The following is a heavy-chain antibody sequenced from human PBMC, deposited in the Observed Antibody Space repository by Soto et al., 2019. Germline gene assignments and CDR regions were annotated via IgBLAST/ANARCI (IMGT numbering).Heavy chain of an antibody. CDR2: IYPGDSDT. CDR1: GYSFTSYW. Sequence: EVQLVQSGAEVKKPGESLKISCKGSGYSFTSYWIGWVRQMPGKGLEWMGIIYPGDSDTRYSPSFQGQVTISADKSISTSYLQWSSLKASDTAMYYCARHDDGSSSWRRGWFDPWGQGALVTVSS. D-gene: IGHD6-6*01. V-gene: IGHV5-51*01. CDR3: ARHDDGSSSWRRGWFDP. J-gene: IGHJ5*02.